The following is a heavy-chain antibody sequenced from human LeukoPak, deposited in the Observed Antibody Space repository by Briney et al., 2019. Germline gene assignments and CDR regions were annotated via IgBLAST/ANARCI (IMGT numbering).Heavy chain of an antibody. CDR1: GGTFSSYA. CDR2: IIPIFGTA. Sequence: SVKVSCKASGGTFSSYAISWVRQAPGQGLEWMGGIIPIFGTANYAQKFQGGVTITADESTSTAYMELSSLRSEDTAVYYCARDGYKSGGHDYWGQGTLVTVSS. V-gene: IGHV1-69*13. D-gene: IGHD5-24*01. J-gene: IGHJ4*02. CDR3: ARDGYKSGGHDY.